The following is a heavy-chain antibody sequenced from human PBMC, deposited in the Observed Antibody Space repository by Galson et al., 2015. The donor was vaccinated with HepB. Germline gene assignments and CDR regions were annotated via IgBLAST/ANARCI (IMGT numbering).Heavy chain of an antibody. CDR1: GFTFSSYA. D-gene: IGHD1-7*01. J-gene: IGHJ4*02. CDR2: ISYDGSNK. CDR3: ARGGELGAY. V-gene: IGHV3-30*04. Sequence: SLRLSCAASGFTFSSYAMHWVRQAPGKGLEWVAVISYDGSNKYYADSVKGRFTISRDNSKNTLYLQMNSLRAEDTAVYYCARGGELGAYWGQGTLVTVSS.